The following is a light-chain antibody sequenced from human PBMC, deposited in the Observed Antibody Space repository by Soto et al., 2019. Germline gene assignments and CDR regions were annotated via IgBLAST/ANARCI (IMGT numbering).Light chain of an antibody. V-gene: IGKV1-5*01. CDR3: QQYNAYPWT. CDR2: YAS. Sequence: DIQMTQSPSTLSASVGDRVTITCRASQSISSWLAWYQQKPGKAPKLLMYYASSLDSGVPSRFSGSGSGTEFTLTISSLQTDDFATYYCQQYNAYPWTFGQGTKGEIK. J-gene: IGKJ1*01. CDR1: QSISSW.